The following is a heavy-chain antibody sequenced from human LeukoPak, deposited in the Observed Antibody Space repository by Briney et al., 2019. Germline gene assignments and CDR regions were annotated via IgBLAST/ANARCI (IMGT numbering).Heavy chain of an antibody. J-gene: IGHJ4*02. CDR2: IGFSSIGYSSDHL. CDR3: ARGGEYFDSNDYIKTFDY. V-gene: IGHV3-11*05. CDR1: GFPFSAYY. Sequence: GGSLRLSCAASGFPFSAYYMTWIRQAPGKGLEWVSSIGFSSIGYSSDHLKYADSVKGRFTISRDNSKNTLYLQMNSLRAEDTAVYYCARGGEYFDSNDYIKTFDYWGQGTLVTVSS. D-gene: IGHD3-22*01.